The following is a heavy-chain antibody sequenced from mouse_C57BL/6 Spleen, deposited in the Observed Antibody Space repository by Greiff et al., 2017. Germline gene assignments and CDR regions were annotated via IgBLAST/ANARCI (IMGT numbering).Heavy chain of an antibody. CDR1: GFTFSDYG. Sequence: DVKLVESGGGLVKPGGSLKLSCAASGFTFSDYGMHWVRQAPEKGLEWVAYISSGSSTIYYADTVKGRFTISRDNAKNTLFLQMTSLRSEDTAMYYCARHYGSSYVGWYFDVWGTGTTVTVSS. D-gene: IGHD1-1*01. CDR2: ISSGSSTI. CDR3: ARHYGSSYVGWYFDV. V-gene: IGHV5-17*01. J-gene: IGHJ1*03.